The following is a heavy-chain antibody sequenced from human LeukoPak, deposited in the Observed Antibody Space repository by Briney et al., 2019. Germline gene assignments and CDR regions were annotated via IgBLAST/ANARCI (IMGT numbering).Heavy chain of an antibody. D-gene: IGHD2-2*02. CDR2: ISAYNGNT. CDR1: GYTFTSYG. J-gene: IGHJ4*02. Sequence: ASVKVSCKASGYTFTSYGISWVRQAPGQGLEWMGWISAYNGNTNYAQKFQGRVTITADESTSTAYMELSSLRSEDTAVYYCARWSVAIGRYFDYWGQGTLVTVSS. V-gene: IGHV1-18*01. CDR3: ARWSVAIGRYFDY.